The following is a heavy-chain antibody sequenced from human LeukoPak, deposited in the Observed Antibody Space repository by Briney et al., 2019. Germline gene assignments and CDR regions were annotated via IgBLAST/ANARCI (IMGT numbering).Heavy chain of an antibody. D-gene: IGHD6-13*01. CDR2: IYYSGST. V-gene: IGHV4-61*08. Sequence: SETLSLTCTVSGGSISFGGYYWSWIRQPPGKGLEWIGYIYYSGSTNYNPSLKSRVTISVDTSKNQFSLKLSSVTAADTAVYYCARDRPTGYSSSWYGAFDIWGQGTMVAVSS. CDR3: ARDRPTGYSSSWYGAFDI. J-gene: IGHJ3*02. CDR1: GGSISFGGYY.